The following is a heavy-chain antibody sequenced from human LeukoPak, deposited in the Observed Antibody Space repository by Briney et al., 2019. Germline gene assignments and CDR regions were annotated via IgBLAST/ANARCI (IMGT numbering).Heavy chain of an antibody. Sequence: GASVKVSCKASGYTFTGYYMHWVRQAPGQGLEWMGRINPNSGGTNYAQKFQGRVTMTRDTSISTAYMELSRLRSDDTPVYYCARDPFPTVIVYYYYYMDVWGKGTRGTVSS. CDR3: ARDPFPTVIVYYYYYMDV. CDR2: INPNSGGT. J-gene: IGHJ6*03. V-gene: IGHV1-2*06. CDR1: GYTFTGYY. D-gene: IGHD4-17*01.